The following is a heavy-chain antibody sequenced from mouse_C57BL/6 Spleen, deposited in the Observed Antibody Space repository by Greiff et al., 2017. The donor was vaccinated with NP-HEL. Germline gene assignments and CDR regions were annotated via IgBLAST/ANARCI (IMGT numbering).Heavy chain of an antibody. CDR1: GFTFSDYY. D-gene: IGHD2-1*01. Sequence: EVKVVESEGGLVQPGSSMKLSCTASGFTFSDYYMAWVRQVPEKGLEWVANINYDGSSTYYLDSLKSRFIISRDNAKNILYLQMSSLKSEDTATYYCARVYYGNYGWYFDVWGTGTTVTVSS. CDR2: INYDGSST. CDR3: ARVYYGNYGWYFDV. J-gene: IGHJ1*03. V-gene: IGHV5-16*01.